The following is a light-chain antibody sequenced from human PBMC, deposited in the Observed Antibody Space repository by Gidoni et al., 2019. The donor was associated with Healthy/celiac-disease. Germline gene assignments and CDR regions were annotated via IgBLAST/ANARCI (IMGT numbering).Light chain of an antibody. Sequence: DIQMTQPPSSLSASVGDRVTITCRASQSISSYLNWYQQKPGKAPKLLIYAASSLQSGVPSRFSGSGSGTDFTLTISSLQPEDFATYYCQQSYSTPFTFVPGTKVDIK. CDR3: QQSYSTPFT. J-gene: IGKJ3*01. V-gene: IGKV1-39*01. CDR2: AAS. CDR1: QSISSY.